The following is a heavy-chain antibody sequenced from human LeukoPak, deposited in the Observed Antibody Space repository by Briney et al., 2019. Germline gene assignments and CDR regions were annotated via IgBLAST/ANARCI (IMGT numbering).Heavy chain of an antibody. CDR2: IWYDGSNK. J-gene: IGHJ4*02. CDR1: GFTFSSYA. D-gene: IGHD6-13*01. CDR3: ARDSSSWYYFDY. Sequence: GGSLRLSCAASGFTFSSYAMSWVRQAPGKGLEWVAVIWYDGSNKYYADSVKGRFTISRDNSKNTLYLQMNSLRAEDTAVYYCARDSSSWYYFDYWGQGTLVTVSS. V-gene: IGHV3-33*08.